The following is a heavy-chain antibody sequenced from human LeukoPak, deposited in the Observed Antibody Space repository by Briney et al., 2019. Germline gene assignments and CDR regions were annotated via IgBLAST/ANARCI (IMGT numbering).Heavy chain of an antibody. Sequence: PGRSLRLSCAASGFTFSSYGMHWVRQAPGKGLEWVAVISYDGSNKYYADSVKGRFTISRDNSKNTLYLQMNSLRAEDTAVYYCAKDLGVYCSSTSCYLAYWGQGTLVTVSS. CDR1: GFTFSSYG. D-gene: IGHD2-2*01. CDR3: AKDLGVYCSSTSCYLAY. V-gene: IGHV3-30*18. J-gene: IGHJ4*02. CDR2: ISYDGSNK.